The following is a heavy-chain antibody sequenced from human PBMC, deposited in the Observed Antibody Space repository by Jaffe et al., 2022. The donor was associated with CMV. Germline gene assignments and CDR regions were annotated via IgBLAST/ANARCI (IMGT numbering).Heavy chain of an antibody. V-gene: IGHV4-59*08. Sequence: QVQLQESGPGLVKPSETLSLTCTVSGGSISSYYWSWIRQPPGKGLEWIGYIYYSGSTNYNPSLKSRVTISVDTSKNQFSLKLSSVTAADTAVYYCASGDWNYEGAFDPWGQGTLVTVSS. CDR2: IYYSGST. CDR3: ASGDWNYEGAFDP. CDR1: GGSISSYY. J-gene: IGHJ5*02. D-gene: IGHD1-7*01.